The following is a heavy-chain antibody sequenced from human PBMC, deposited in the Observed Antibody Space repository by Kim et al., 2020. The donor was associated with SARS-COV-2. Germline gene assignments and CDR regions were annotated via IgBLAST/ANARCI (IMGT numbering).Heavy chain of an antibody. V-gene: IGHV4-31*03. CDR2: IYYSGST. D-gene: IGHD6-13*01. CDR1: GGSISSGGYY. CDR3: ARDESSSEYSSSRGWFDP. Sequence: SETLSLTCTVSGGSISSGGYYWSWIRQHPGKGLEWIGYIYYSGSTYYNPSLKSRVTISVDTSKNQFSLKLSSVTAADTAVYYCARDESSSEYSSSRGWFDPWGQGTLVTVSS. J-gene: IGHJ5*02.